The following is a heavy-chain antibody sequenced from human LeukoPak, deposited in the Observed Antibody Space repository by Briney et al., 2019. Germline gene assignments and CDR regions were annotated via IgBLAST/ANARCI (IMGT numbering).Heavy chain of an antibody. V-gene: IGHV3-30-3*01. J-gene: IGHJ4*02. CDR1: GFTFSSYT. CDR2: ISYDGSNK. CDR3: ATMPHYGDLNYSFGC. D-gene: IGHD4-17*01. Sequence: GGSLRLSCAASGFTFSSYTMHWVRQAPGKGLEWVAVISYDGSNKYYADSVKGRFTISRDNANNSLFLQMNSLRAEDTAVYYCATMPHYGDLNYSFGCWGQGTLVTVSS.